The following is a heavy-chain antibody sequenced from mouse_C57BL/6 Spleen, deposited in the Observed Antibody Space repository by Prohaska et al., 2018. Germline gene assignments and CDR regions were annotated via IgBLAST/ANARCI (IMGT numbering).Heavy chain of an antibody. Sequence: HGKSLEWIGDINPNNGGTIYNQKFKGKATLTVDKSSSTAYMELCSLTSEDTAVYYCARGVDYGSGGYFDVWGTGTTVTVSS. V-gene: IGHV1-18*01. D-gene: IGHD1-1*01. CDR3: ARGVDYGSGGYFDV. J-gene: IGHJ1*03. CDR2: INPNNGGT.